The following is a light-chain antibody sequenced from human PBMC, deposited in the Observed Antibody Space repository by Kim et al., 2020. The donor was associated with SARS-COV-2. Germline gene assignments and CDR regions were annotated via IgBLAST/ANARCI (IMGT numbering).Light chain of an antibody. CDR1: QSVSSY. J-gene: IGKJ5*01. V-gene: IGKV3-11*01. CDR3: QQRSNWPIT. Sequence: LSPGERGPLSSRAMQSVSSYLAWYQQKPGQAPGLLIYDATNRATGIPARFSGSGSGTDFTLTISSLEPEDFAVYYCQQRSNWPITFGQGTRLEIK. CDR2: DAT.